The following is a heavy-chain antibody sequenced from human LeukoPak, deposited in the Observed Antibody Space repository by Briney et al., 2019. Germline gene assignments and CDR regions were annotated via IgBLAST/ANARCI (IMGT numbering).Heavy chain of an antibody. D-gene: IGHD6-19*01. CDR2: IRSKAYGGTT. CDR1: GFTFGDYA. Sequence: GGSLRLSCTASGFTFGDYAMSWVRQAPGKGLEWVGFIRSKAYGGTTEYAASVKGRFTISRDDSKSIACLQMNSLKTEDTAVYYCTRDGSVAGTRIFDYWGQGTLVTVSS. J-gene: IGHJ4*02. CDR3: TRDGSVAGTRIFDY. V-gene: IGHV3-49*04.